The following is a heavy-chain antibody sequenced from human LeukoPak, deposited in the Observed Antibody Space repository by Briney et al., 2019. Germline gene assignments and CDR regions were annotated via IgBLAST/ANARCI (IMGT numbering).Heavy chain of an antibody. J-gene: IGHJ3*02. Sequence: GESLKISCKGSGYSFTSYWIGWVRQMPGKGLEWMGIIYPGDSDTRYSPSFQGQVTISADKSISTAYLQWSSLKASDTAMYYCARSPSDSSKQYAFDIWGQGTMVTVSS. V-gene: IGHV5-51*01. D-gene: IGHD6-19*01. CDR3: ARSPSDSSKQYAFDI. CDR1: GYSFTSYW. CDR2: IYPGDSDT.